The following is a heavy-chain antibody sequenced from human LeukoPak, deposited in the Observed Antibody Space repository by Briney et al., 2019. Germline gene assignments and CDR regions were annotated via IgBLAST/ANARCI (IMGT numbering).Heavy chain of an antibody. Sequence: ASVKVSCKTSGYTFTNYAMNWVRQPPGQGLEWMGWINPNTGNPAYAQGFTGRFVFSLDTSVSTAYLQISSLEAEDTAVYYCARAIMQLGELSLPSYWGQGTLVTVSS. CDR3: ARAIMQLGELSLPSY. V-gene: IGHV7-4-1*02. CDR2: INPNTGNP. J-gene: IGHJ4*02. D-gene: IGHD3-16*02. CDR1: GYTFTNYA.